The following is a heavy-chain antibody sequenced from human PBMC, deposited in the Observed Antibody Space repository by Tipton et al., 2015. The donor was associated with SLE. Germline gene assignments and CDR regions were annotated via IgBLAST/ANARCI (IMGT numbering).Heavy chain of an antibody. V-gene: IGHV4-39*01. CDR1: GGSISSSSHY. CDR2: IYYSGST. Sequence: LRLSCTVSGGSISSSSHYWGWIRQPPGKGLEWIGSIYYSGSTYYNPSLKSRVTISVDTSKNQFSLKLTSVTAADTAVYFCARGGYCSRTSCGGAFDIWGQGTMVTVSS. D-gene: IGHD2-2*01. CDR3: ARGGYCSRTSCGGAFDI. J-gene: IGHJ3*02.